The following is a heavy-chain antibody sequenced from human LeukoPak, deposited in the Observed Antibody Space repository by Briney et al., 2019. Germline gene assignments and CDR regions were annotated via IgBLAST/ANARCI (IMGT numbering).Heavy chain of an antibody. V-gene: IGHV3-48*03. CDR1: GFTFSSYE. CDR3: ASTENNWFDP. CDR2: ISSSGSSM. J-gene: IGHJ5*02. Sequence: GSLRLSCVASGFTFSSYEMNWVRQAPGKGLEWVSYISSSGSSMYYADSVKGRFAISRDNAKNSLYLQMNSLRAEDTAVYYCASTENNWFDPWGQGTLVTVSS.